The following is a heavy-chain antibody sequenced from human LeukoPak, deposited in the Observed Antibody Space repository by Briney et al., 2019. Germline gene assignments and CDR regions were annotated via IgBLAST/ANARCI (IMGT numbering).Heavy chain of an antibody. CDR2: IYTSGST. V-gene: IGHV4-4*07. D-gene: IGHD5-12*01. CDR1: GGSISSYY. Sequence: TSETLSLTCTVSGGSISSYYWSWIRQPAGKGLEWIGRIYTSGSTNYNPSLKSRVTMSVDTSKNLFSLNLTSVTAADAAVYYCARDLGYSGFDWAPWGQGTLVTVSS. CDR3: ARDLGYSGFDWAP. J-gene: IGHJ5*02.